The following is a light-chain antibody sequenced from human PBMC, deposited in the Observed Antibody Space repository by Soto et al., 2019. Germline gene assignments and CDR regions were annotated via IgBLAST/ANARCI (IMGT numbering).Light chain of an antibody. Sequence: DIQMTQSPSSLSASVGDRFTITSQASQDIGNFLTWYQQKPGRAPVLLIYDTANLATGVPPRFSGSGSGRDFTLTISSLQPEDIAAYYCQQYDRLPITFGQGTRLEIK. CDR1: QDIGNF. V-gene: IGKV1-33*01. CDR3: QQYDRLPIT. J-gene: IGKJ5*01. CDR2: DTA.